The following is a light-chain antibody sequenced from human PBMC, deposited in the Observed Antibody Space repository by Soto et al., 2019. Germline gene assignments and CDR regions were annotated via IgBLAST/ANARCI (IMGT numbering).Light chain of an antibody. Sequence: EIVLTQSPATLSLSPGERATLSCRASQSVSSYLAWYQQKPGQAPRLLIYDASNRATGIPARFSGSGSGTDFTLTISSLEPEDFAVYYCQQRSFTFGPGTNVDIK. J-gene: IGKJ3*01. V-gene: IGKV3-11*01. CDR1: QSVSSY. CDR2: DAS. CDR3: QQRSFT.